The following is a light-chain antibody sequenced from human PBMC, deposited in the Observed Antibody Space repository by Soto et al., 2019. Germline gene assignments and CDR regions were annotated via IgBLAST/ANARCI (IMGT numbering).Light chain of an antibody. V-gene: IGKV1-39*01. CDR1: QSFSSY. J-gene: IGKJ1*01. CDR2: AAS. CDR3: QQSYSTPPWT. Sequence: DIQMTQSPSSLSASVGDRVTITCRASQSFSSYLNWYQQKPGKAPMLLIYAASSLQSGVPSRFSGSGSGTDFTLTISSLQPEDFATYYCQQSYSTPPWTFGQGTKVEIK.